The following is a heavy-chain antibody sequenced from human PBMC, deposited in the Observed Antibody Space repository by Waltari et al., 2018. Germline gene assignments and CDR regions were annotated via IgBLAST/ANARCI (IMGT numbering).Heavy chain of an antibody. Sequence: QLQLQESGPGLVKPSETLSLTCTGSGGSVSGSSYYWGWVLQPPGKGLEWIGRIFYTWSTDYNPSLNSRVITAVDTSMNQFSLKLSSVTAADTAFYYCTRVQSSWFPVRYYYGLDVWGQGTTVTVSS. D-gene: IGHD6-13*01. CDR2: IFYTWST. V-gene: IGHV4-39*01. CDR1: GGSVSGSSYY. J-gene: IGHJ6*02. CDR3: TRVQSSWFPVRYYYGLDV.